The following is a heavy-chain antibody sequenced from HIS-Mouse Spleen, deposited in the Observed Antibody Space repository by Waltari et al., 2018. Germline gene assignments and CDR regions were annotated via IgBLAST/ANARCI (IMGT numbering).Heavy chain of an antibody. CDR3: AREIPYSSSWYDWYFDL. CDR1: GGSISSSSYY. D-gene: IGHD6-13*01. CDR2: IYYSGRT. V-gene: IGHV4-39*07. Sequence: QLQLQESGPGLVKPSETLSLTCTVSGGSISSSSYYWGWIRQPPGQGLEWLGSIYYSGRTYDNPSLKSRVTISVDTSKNQFSLELSSVTAADTAVYYCAREIPYSSSWYDWYFDLWGRGTLVTVSS. J-gene: IGHJ2*01.